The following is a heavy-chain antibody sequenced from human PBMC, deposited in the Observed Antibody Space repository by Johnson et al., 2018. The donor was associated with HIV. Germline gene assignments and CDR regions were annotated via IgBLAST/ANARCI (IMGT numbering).Heavy chain of an antibody. CDR1: GFTFSDYY. J-gene: IGHJ3*02. CDR3: ARVDTAMVVYAPDVFDI. D-gene: IGHD5-18*01. V-gene: IGHV3-11*04. Sequence: QVQLVESGGVVVQPGGSLRLSCAASGFTFSDYYMSWVRQAPGKGLEWVSYIRSNGSAIYYADSVKGRFTISSDNSKNTLYLQMNSLRVEDTAVYYCARVDTAMVVYAPDVFDIWGQGTMVTVSS. CDR2: IRSNGSAI.